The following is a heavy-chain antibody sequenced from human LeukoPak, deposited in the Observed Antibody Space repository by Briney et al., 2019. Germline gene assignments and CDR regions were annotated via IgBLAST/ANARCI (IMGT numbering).Heavy chain of an antibody. CDR2: IYHSGSI. D-gene: IGHD2-8*01. Sequence: SETLSLTCAVSGGSISSRNWWSWVRQPPGKGLEWVGEIYHSGSINYNPSLKSRVTISVDKSKNQLSLRLTSVTAADTAVYYCASDNGAIRAYYYLGMDVWGQGTTVTVSS. J-gene: IGHJ6*02. V-gene: IGHV4-4*02. CDR1: GGSISSRNW. CDR3: ASDNGAIRAYYYLGMDV.